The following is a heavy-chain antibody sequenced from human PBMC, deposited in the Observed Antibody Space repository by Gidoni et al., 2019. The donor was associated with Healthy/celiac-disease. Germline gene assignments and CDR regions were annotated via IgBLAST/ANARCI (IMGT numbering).Heavy chain of an antibody. CDR3: AKGAVLRYFDWLLGGGYYFDY. Sequence: EVQLLESGGGLVQPGGSLRLSCAASGFTFSSYAMSWVRQAQGKGLEWVSAISGSGGSTYYADSVKGRFTISRDNSKNTLYLQMNSLRAEDTAVYYCAKGAVLRYFDWLLGGGYYFDYWGQGTLVTVSS. D-gene: IGHD3-9*01. CDR1: GFTFSSYA. CDR2: ISGSGGST. V-gene: IGHV3-23*01. J-gene: IGHJ4*02.